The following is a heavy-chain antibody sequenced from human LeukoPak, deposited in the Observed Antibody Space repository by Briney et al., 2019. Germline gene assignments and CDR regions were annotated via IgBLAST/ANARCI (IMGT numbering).Heavy chain of an antibody. CDR2: IYYSGNT. Sequence: SETLSLTCTVSGVSISSYYWSWIRQTPGKGLEWIGYIYYSGNTKYNPSFQRRVTISVDVSKNQFSLKLRSVTAADTAVYYCAREGYASGWNDYWGQGILVTVSS. CDR3: AREGYASGWNDY. V-gene: IGHV4-59*01. CDR1: GVSISSYY. J-gene: IGHJ4*02. D-gene: IGHD6-19*01.